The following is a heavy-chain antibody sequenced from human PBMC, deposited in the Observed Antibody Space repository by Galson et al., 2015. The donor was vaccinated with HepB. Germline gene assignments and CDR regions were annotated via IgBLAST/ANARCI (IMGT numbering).Heavy chain of an antibody. V-gene: IGHV3-11*06. D-gene: IGHD4-11*01. CDR2: ISSGSSYT. Sequence: SLRLSCAASGFTFSDYYMSWIRQAPGKGLEWVSYISSGSSYTNYADSVKGRFTISRDNAKNSLYLQMNSLRAEDTAVYYCARTDYSNAEFDYWGQGTLVTVSS. CDR1: GFTFSDYY. CDR3: ARTDYSNAEFDY. J-gene: IGHJ4*02.